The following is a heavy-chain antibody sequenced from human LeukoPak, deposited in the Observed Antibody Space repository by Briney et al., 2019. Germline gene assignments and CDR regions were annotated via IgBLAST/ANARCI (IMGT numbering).Heavy chain of an antibody. J-gene: IGHJ6*03. D-gene: IGHD2-2*02. CDR3: ARVKGCSSTSCYRHYYYMDV. CDR2: ISAYNGNT. CDR1: GYTFTSYG. Sequence: SVKVSFKASGYTFTSYGISWVRQAPGQGLEWMGWISAYNGNTNYAQKLQGRVTMTTDTSTSTAYMELRSLRSDDTAVYYCARVKGCSSTSCYRHYYYMDVWGKGTTVTVSS. V-gene: IGHV1-18*01.